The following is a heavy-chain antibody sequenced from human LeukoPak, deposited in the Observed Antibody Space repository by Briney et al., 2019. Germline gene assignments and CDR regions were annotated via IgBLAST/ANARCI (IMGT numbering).Heavy chain of an antibody. CDR2: IRSESTFT. Sequence: KTGGSLRLSCAASGFTFTAFSMSWVRQAPGKALEWVSSIRSESTFTSYSDSVKGRFTISRDNAKNSLQLQMNSLRAEDTAVYFCARVDFGDYFDTSDYHFFDFWGQGTLVTVSS. J-gene: IGHJ4*02. D-gene: IGHD3-22*01. V-gene: IGHV3-21*06. CDR3: ARVDFGDYFDTSDYHFFDF. CDR1: GFTFTAFS.